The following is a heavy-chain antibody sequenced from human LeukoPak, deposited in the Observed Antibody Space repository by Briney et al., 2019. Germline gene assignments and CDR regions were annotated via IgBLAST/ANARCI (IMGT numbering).Heavy chain of an antibody. CDR1: GGSFSGYY. CDR3: ARYVVVAAVYRYFDL. V-gene: IGHV4-34*01. CDR2: INHSGST. J-gene: IGHJ2*01. Sequence: PSETLSLTCAVYGGSFSGYYWSWIRQPPGKGLEWIGEINHSGSTNYNPSLKSRATISVDTSKNQFSLKLSSVTAADTAVYYCARYVVVAAVYRYFDLWGRGTLVTVSS. D-gene: IGHD2-15*01.